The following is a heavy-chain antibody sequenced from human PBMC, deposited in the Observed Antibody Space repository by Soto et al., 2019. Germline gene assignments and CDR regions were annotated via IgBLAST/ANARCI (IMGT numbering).Heavy chain of an antibody. V-gene: IGHV3-73*01. CDR2: IRSKTKSYAT. J-gene: IGHJ4*02. CDR1: GFTLSGSA. Sequence: EVQLVESGGGWAHPGGSRKLSFAASGFTLSGSAMHWVGQAPGKGLEWVGRIRSKTKSYATAYAASVTGRFTISRDDSKNMAYLQMNSLTTEDTAVYYCTHSGYCSGGSCFGYWGQGTLVTVSS. CDR3: THSGYCSGGSCFGY. D-gene: IGHD2-15*01.